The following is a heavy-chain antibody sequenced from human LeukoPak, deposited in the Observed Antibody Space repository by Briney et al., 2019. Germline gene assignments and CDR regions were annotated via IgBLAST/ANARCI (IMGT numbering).Heavy chain of an antibody. CDR1: GVSISSYY. CDR2: IYYSGST. V-gene: IGHV4-59*01. J-gene: IGHJ6*02. D-gene: IGHD4-23*01. Sequence: SETLSLTCTVSGVSISSYYWTWIRQPPGKGLEWIGSIYYSGSTNYNPSLKSRATTSIDTSKNHVSLKLNSVTAAAAAVYFCAKGRWNGMDVWGRGTTVTVSS. CDR3: AKGRWNGMDV.